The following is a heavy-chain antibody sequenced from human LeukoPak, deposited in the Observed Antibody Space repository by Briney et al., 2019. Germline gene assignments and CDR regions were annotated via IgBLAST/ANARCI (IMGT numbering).Heavy chain of an antibody. CDR3: ARGHVEMATTYDY. CDR2: MNPNSGNT. D-gene: IGHD5-24*01. Sequence: ASVKVSCKASGYTFTSYDINWVRQATGQGLEWMGWMNPNSGNTGYAQKFQGRVTMTRNTSISTAYMELSSLRSEDAAVYYCARGHVEMATTYDYWGQGTLVTVSS. CDR1: GYTFTSYD. J-gene: IGHJ4*02. V-gene: IGHV1-8*01.